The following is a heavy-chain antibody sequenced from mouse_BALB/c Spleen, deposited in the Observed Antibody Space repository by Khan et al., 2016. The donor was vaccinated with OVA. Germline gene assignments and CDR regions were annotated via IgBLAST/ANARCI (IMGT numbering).Heavy chain of an antibody. Sequence: EVELVESGGGLVQPGGSLKLSCATSGFIFSDYYMYWVRQTPEKRLEWVAYISNGGGSTYYLDTVKGRFTISRDDAKNTLYLQMSRQKSADTAMYYCERPDSPRLRGYYAMDYWGQGTSVTVSS. CDR1: GFIFSDYY. CDR2: ISNGGGST. CDR3: ERPDSPRLRGYYAMDY. V-gene: IGHV5-12*02. J-gene: IGHJ4*01. D-gene: IGHD1-2*01.